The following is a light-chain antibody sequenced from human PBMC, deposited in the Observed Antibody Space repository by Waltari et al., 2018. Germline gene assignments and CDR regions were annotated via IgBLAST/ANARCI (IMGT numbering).Light chain of an antibody. CDR2: KAS. CDR1: QSISNW. J-gene: IGKJ4*01. V-gene: IGKV1-5*03. Sequence: DIQMTQYPSTLPASAGHRVTITCRASQSISNWLAWYQQKPGKAPKLLIYKASTLESGVPSRFSGSGSGTEFTLTISSLQPDDFATYYCQQYNSYSLLTFGGGTKVEIK. CDR3: QQYNSYSLLT.